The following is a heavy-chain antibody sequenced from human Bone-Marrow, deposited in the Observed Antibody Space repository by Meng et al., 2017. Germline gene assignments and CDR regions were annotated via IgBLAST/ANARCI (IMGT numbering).Heavy chain of an antibody. D-gene: IGHD2-15*01. CDR1: GYTFTSYD. V-gene: IGHV1-8*02. CDR2: MNPNSGNT. Sequence: ASVKVSCKASGYTFTSYDINWVRQATGQGLEWMGWMNPNSGNTGYAQKFQGRVTMTRNTPISTAYMELSSLRSEDTAVYYCARALRAVVVAAATPDYYYYGMDVWGQGTTVTVSS. J-gene: IGHJ6*02. CDR3: ARALRAVVVAAATPDYYYYGMDV.